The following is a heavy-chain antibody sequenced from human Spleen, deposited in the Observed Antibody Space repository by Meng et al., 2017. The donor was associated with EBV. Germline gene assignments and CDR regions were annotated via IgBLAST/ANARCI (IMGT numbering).Heavy chain of an antibody. J-gene: IGHJ4*02. V-gene: IGHV1-69*01. CDR1: GGTFRSDA. D-gene: IGHD3-10*01. CDR2: LIPKSDAP. Sequence: QGELGQSGGEGKKPGSSVKVSLKTSGGTFRSDAVSWVRQAPGKGLEWLGGLIPKSDAPYYAQKFQDRVKITADESKSTHYMDLRGLKSEDTAVYYCASESGRGFTPDYWGQGTLVTVSS. CDR3: ASESGRGFTPDY.